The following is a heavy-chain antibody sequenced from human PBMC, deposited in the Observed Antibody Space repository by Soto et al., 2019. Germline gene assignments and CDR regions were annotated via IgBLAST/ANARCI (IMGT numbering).Heavy chain of an antibody. J-gene: IGHJ6*02. CDR2: ISSSRSYI. V-gene: IGHV3-21*01. CDR1: AFTFSSYN. Sequence: GGSLRLSCAASAFTFSSYNMNWARQAPGKGLECVSSISSSRSYIHYADAVKGRFTISRDNAKNSLYLQMNSLRAEDTAVYYCARDYFVYCGGECRHSCYYGMGVWRQGTTVTVSS. D-gene: IGHD2-21*01. CDR3: ARDYFVYCGGECRHSCYYGMGV.